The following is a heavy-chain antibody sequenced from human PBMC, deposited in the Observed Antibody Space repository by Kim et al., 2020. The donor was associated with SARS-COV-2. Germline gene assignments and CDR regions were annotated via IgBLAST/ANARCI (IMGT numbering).Heavy chain of an antibody. CDR3: AREIVYYYMDV. Sequence: STNYTPSLKRRVTMSVDTSKNQFSLKLSSVTAADTAVYYCAREIVYYYMDVGGKGTTVTVSS. D-gene: IGHD1-26*01. V-gene: IGHV4-4*07. CDR2: ST. J-gene: IGHJ6*03.